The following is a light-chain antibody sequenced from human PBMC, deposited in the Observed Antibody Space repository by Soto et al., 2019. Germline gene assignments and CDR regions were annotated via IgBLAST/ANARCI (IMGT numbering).Light chain of an antibody. CDR1: QDVVNY. Sequence: IDSTQAPSSLSASVGDRVTITCRAGQDVVNYLNWYHHKPGKAPRLLIYAASSLQSGVPSRFSGSVSGTDFTPTISSLQTEDFATYDGQQSYRTPLITFGQGTRLEIK. V-gene: IGKV1-39*01. J-gene: IGKJ5*01. CDR3: QQSYRTPLIT. CDR2: AAS.